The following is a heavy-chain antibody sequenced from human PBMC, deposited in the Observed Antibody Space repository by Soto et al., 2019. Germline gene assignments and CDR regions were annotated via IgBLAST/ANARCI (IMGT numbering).Heavy chain of an antibody. CDR1: GFTFDTYA. V-gene: IGHV3-23*01. CDR2: ISGSGAKT. Sequence: EVQLLESGGGLVQPGGSLRLSCAASGFTFDTYAMSWVRQAPGKGLEWVSAISGSGAKTYYADSVKGRFIISRDNSKNTLYLQMNSLRAEDTAVYHCAKLECSGGSCYSGRLVDYFYYYMDVWGKGTTVTVSS. CDR3: AKLECSGGSCYSGRLVDYFYYYMDV. D-gene: IGHD2-15*01. J-gene: IGHJ6*03.